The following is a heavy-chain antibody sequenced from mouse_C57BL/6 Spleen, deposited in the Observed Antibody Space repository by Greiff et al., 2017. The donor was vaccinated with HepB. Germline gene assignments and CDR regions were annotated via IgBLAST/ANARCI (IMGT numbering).Heavy chain of an antibody. CDR1: GYTFTSYW. J-gene: IGHJ3*01. Sequence: QVHVKQPGAELVRPGSSVKLSCKASGYTFTSYWMHWVKQRPIQGLEWIGNIDPSDSETHYKQKFKDKATFTVDKSSSTAYMQLSSLTSEDSAVYYCARGDDYPWFAYWGQGTLVTVSA. D-gene: IGHD2-4*01. CDR2: IDPSDSET. CDR3: ARGDDYPWFAY. V-gene: IGHV1-52*01.